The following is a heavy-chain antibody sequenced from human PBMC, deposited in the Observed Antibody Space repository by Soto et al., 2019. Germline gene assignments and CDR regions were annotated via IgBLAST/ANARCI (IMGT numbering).Heavy chain of an antibody. CDR1: GFSFDAYG. CDR2: ISYEGSNT. V-gene: IGHV3-30-3*01. D-gene: IGHD1-1*01. CDR3: ARVTPGNNLYYFSGLDF. Sequence: GGSLRLSCVASGFSFDAYGIHWVRQAPGKGLQWVALISYEGSNTYYADSVRGRFTISRDNSKNTLYLQMNTLRPEDTGVYYCARVTPGNNLYYFSGLDFWGQGTSVTVS. J-gene: IGHJ6*02.